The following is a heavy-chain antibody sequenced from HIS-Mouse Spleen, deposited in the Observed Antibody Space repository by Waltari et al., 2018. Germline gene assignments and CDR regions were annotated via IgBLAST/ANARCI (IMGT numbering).Heavy chain of an antibody. Sequence: QLQLQESGPGLVKPSETLSLTCTVPAGSISSSSYYRGWIRQPPGKGLEWIGSIYYSGSTYYNPSLKSRVTISVDTSKNQFSLKLSSVTAADTAVYYCAREIPYSSSWYDWYFDLWGRGTLVTVSS. CDR3: AREIPYSSSWYDWYFDL. CDR2: IYYSGST. D-gene: IGHD6-13*01. V-gene: IGHV4-39*07. J-gene: IGHJ2*01. CDR1: AGSISSSSYY.